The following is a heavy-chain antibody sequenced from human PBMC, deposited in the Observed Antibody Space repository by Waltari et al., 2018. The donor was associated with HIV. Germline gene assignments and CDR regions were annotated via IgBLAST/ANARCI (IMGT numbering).Heavy chain of an antibody. V-gene: IGHV3-7*01. Sequence: EVQLVEFGGGLVQPGGSLKVSCAASGFSFSNYWMGWVRQAPGEGLEWVANIKEDGSEKYYVDSVKGRFTISRDNAKNSLYLQMNGLRAEDTAVYYCVRENWGDYWGQGTLVTVSS. CDR2: IKEDGSEK. CDR1: GFSFSNYW. CDR3: VRENWGDY. J-gene: IGHJ4*02. D-gene: IGHD7-27*01.